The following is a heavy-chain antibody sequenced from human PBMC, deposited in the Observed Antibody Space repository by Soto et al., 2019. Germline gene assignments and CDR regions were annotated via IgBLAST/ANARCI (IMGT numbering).Heavy chain of an antibody. CDR1: GFTFSSYA. J-gene: IGHJ6*02. CDR3: ATRSSYLVCGMDV. V-gene: IGHV3-23*01. D-gene: IGHD3-10*01. Sequence: GGSLRLSCAASGFTFSSYAMSWVRQAPGKGLEWVSAISGSGGSTYYADSVKGRFTISRDNSKNTLYLQMNSLRAEDTAVYYCATRSSYLVCGMDVCGQGTTVTVYS. CDR2: ISGSGGST.